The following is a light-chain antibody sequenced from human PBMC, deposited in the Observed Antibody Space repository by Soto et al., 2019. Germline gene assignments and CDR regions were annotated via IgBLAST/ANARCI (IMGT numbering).Light chain of an antibody. Sequence: EIEMTQSPGTLSLSPGERATLSCRASQSIGDYLAWYQHKPAQAPRLLIYDASKRATGIPARFNGSGSGTDFTLTISTLEPEDFAVYYCQQRSSWLTFGGGTKVDIK. CDR1: QSIGDY. CDR2: DAS. J-gene: IGKJ4*01. CDR3: QQRSSWLT. V-gene: IGKV3-11*01.